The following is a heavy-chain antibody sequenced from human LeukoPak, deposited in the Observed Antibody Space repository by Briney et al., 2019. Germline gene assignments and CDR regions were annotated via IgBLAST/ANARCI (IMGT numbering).Heavy chain of an antibody. CDR1: GFTFSSYW. J-gene: IGHJ6*03. CDR2: INSDGSST. Sequence: GGSLRLSCAASGFTFSSYWMHWVRQAPGKGLVWVSRINSDGSSTSYADSVRGRFSISRDNAKNTLYLQMNSLRAEDTAVYYCARCHWGLGYYYYYMDVWGKGTTVTVSS. CDR3: ARCHWGLGYYYYYMDV. D-gene: IGHD7-27*01. V-gene: IGHV3-74*01.